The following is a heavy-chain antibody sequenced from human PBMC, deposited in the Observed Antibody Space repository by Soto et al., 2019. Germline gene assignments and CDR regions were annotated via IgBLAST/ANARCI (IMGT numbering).Heavy chain of an antibody. V-gene: IGHV1-69*13. D-gene: IGHD6-13*01. CDR2: IIPIFGTA. CDR1: GGTFSSYA. J-gene: IGHJ4*02. Sequence: SVKVSCKASGGTFSSYAISWVRQAPGQGLEWMGGIIPIFGTANYAQKFQGRVTITADESTSTAYMGLSSLRSEDTAVYYCARVRRIAAAGDLFDYWGQGTLGTV. CDR3: ARVRRIAAAGDLFDY.